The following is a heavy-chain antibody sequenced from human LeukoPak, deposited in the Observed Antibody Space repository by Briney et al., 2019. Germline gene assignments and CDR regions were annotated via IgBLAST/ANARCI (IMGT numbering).Heavy chain of an antibody. V-gene: IGHV1-18*01. J-gene: IGHJ3*02. CDR1: GYTFTSYG. CDR2: ISAYNGNT. D-gene: IGHD4-17*01. Sequence: ASVKVSCKASGYTFTSYGISWVRQAPGQGLEWMGWISAYNGNTNYAQKLQGRVTMTTDTSTSTAYMELRSLRSDDTAVYYCATALQPYGDWQAFDIWGQGTMVTVSS. CDR3: ATALQPYGDWQAFDI.